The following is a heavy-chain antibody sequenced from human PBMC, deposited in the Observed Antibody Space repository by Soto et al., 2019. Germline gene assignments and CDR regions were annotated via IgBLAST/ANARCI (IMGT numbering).Heavy chain of an antibody. CDR3: ARENQEDFGVVMLPDYSYGMDV. CDR1: GFTFSSYG. J-gene: IGHJ6*02. Sequence: GGSLRLSCAASGFTFSSYGMHWVRQAPGKGLEWVAVIWYDGSNKYYADSVKGRFTISRDNSKNTLYLQMNSLRAEDTAVYYCARENQEDFGVVMLPDYSYGMDVWGPGPTVTLSS. V-gene: IGHV3-33*01. D-gene: IGHD3-3*01. CDR2: IWYDGSNK.